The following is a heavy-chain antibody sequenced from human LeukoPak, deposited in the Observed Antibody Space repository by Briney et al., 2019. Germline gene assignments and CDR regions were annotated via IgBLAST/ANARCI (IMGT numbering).Heavy chain of an antibody. CDR2: IYYSGSA. V-gene: IGHV4-31*03. D-gene: IGHD5-18*01. Sequence: SETLSLTCTVSGGSISSGGYYWSWIRQHPGKGLEWIGYIYYSGSAYYNPSLKSRVTISVDTSKNQFSLKLSSVTAADTAVYYCARSADTAMVPYYFDYWGQGTLVTVSS. CDR1: GGSISSGGYY. CDR3: ARSADTAMVPYYFDY. J-gene: IGHJ4*02.